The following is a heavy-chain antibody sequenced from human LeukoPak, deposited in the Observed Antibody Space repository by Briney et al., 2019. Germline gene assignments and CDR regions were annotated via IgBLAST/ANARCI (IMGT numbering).Heavy chain of an antibody. CDR1: GFTFSSYW. Sequence: GGSLRLSCAASGFTFSSYWMHWVRQAPGKGLVWVSRINSDGSSTSYADSVKGRFTISRDNAKNTLYLQMNSLRAEDTAVYYGARDAPMATTPGAFDYWGQGTLVTVSS. V-gene: IGHV3-74*01. J-gene: IGHJ4*02. D-gene: IGHD5-24*01. CDR3: ARDAPMATTPGAFDY. CDR2: INSDGSST.